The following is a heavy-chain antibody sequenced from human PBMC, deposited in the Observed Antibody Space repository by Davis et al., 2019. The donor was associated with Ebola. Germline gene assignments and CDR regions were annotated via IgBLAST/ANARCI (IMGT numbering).Heavy chain of an antibody. D-gene: IGHD1-1*01. CDR3: ARAQFPTTCDH. CDR2: INPHNGNT. V-gene: IGHV1-18*04. J-gene: IGHJ4*02. CDR1: GYTFTNYG. Sequence: AASVKVSCKASGYTFTNYGITWVRQAPGQGLEWMGWINPHNGNTNYAQNVQGRVTMTTDTSTSTAYMEVGSLKSDDTAVYYCARAQFPTTCDHWGQGTLVTVSS.